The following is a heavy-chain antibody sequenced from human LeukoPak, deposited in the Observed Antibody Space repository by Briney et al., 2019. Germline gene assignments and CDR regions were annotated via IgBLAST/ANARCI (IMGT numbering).Heavy chain of an antibody. V-gene: IGHV3-23*01. CDR1: GFTFSSYA. CDR2: ISGSGGST. Sequence: GGSLRLSCAASGFTFSSYAMGWVRQAPGKGLEWVSAISGSGGSTYYADSVKGRFTISRDNSKNTLYLQMNSLRAEDTAVYYCAKDWRGYSYGYFDYWGQGTLVTVSS. D-gene: IGHD5-18*01. CDR3: AKDWRGYSYGYFDY. J-gene: IGHJ4*02.